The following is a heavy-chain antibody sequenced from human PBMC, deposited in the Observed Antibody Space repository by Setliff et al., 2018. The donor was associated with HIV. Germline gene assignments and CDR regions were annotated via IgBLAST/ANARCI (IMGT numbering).Heavy chain of an antibody. CDR1: GYTFTSYG. V-gene: IGHV7-4-1*02. J-gene: IGHJ4*02. CDR3: ARDGYYYDSSGHLAYHFDY. CDR2: INTYTGNP. D-gene: IGHD3-22*01. Sequence: ASVKVSCKASGYTFTSYGISWVRQAPGQGLEWMGWINTYTGNPTYAQDFTGRFVFSLDTSVSTAYLQISSLKAEDIAEYYCARDGYYYDSSGHLAYHFDYWGQGTLVTVSS.